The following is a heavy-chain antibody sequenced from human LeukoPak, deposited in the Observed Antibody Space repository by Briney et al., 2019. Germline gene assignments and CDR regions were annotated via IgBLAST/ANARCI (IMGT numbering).Heavy chain of an antibody. D-gene: IGHD2-2*01. CDR1: GGSFSGYY. CDR2: INHSGST. J-gene: IGHJ5*02. V-gene: IGHV4-34*01. Sequence: SETLSLTCAVYGGSFSGYYWSWIRQPPGKGLEWIGEINHSGSTNYNPSLKSRVTISVDTSKNQFSLHLNSVTPEDTAVYYCARRLTQYDCFDPWGQGILVTVSS. CDR3: ARRLTQYDCFDP.